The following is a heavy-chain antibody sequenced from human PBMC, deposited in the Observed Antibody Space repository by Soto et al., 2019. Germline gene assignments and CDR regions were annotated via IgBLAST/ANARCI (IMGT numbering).Heavy chain of an antibody. CDR3: ARIYCTTTTCDSWFDP. V-gene: IGHV5-10-1*01. D-gene: IGHD2-2*01. Sequence: GESLKISCTGFGYTFTTFWISWVRQMPGKGLEWMWRIDPGDTYATYSPAFQGHVTISADKATSTAYLQWSSLKASDTAMYFCARIYCTTTTCDSWFDPRGQGTLVTVSS. CDR1: GYTFTTFW. J-gene: IGHJ5*02. CDR2: IDPGDTYA.